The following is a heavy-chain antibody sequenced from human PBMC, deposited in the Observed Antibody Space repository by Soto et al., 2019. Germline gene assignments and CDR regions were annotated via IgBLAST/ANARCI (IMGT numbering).Heavy chain of an antibody. CDR3: ARHEALSANNYYGMDV. D-gene: IGHD2-8*01. V-gene: IGHV4-39*01. Sequence: PSETLSLTCIVSGGSTSSSSHYWGWIRQPPGKGLEWIASIYYSGSTSYNPSLKSRVTISVDTSKNQFSLKLTSVTAAGTAVYYCARHEALSANNYYGMDVWGQGTTVTVSS. J-gene: IGHJ6*02. CDR2: IYYSGST. CDR1: GGSTSSSSHY.